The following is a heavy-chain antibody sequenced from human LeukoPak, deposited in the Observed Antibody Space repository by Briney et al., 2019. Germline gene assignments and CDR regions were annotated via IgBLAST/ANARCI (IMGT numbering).Heavy chain of an antibody. CDR2: INHSGST. V-gene: IGHV4-34*01. CDR3: ARVSWRWLRPFDY. Sequence: SETLSLTCAVYGGSFSGYYWSWIRQPPGKGLEWIGEINHSGSTNYNPSLKSRVTISVDTSKNQFSLKLSFVTAADTAVYYCARVSWRWLRPFDYWGQGTLVTVSS. CDR1: GGSFSGYY. J-gene: IGHJ4*02. D-gene: IGHD5-24*01.